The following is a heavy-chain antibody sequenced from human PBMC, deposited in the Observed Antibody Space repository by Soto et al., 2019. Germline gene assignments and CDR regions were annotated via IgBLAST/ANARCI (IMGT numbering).Heavy chain of an antibody. Sequence: QVQLVESGGGVVQPGRSLRLSCAASGFTFSSYGMHWVRQAPGKGLEWVAVISYDGSNKYYADSVKGRFTISRDNSKNTLYLQMNSLRAEDTAVYYCAKDRSGWYTPLFDYWGQGTLVTVSS. J-gene: IGHJ4*02. D-gene: IGHD6-19*01. CDR1: GFTFSSYG. CDR3: AKDRSGWYTPLFDY. CDR2: ISYDGSNK. V-gene: IGHV3-30*18.